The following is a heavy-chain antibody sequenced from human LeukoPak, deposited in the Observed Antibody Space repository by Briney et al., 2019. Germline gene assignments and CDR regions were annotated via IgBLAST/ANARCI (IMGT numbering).Heavy chain of an antibody. CDR1: GYTFTSYG. CDR2: ISAYNGNT. J-gene: IGHJ6*02. V-gene: IGHV1-18*01. D-gene: IGHD6-13*01. CDR3: ARLEHSSSWYYYNGMDV. Sequence: ASVKVSCKASGYTFTSYGISWVRQAPGQGLEWMGWISAYNGNTNYAQKLQGRVTMTTDTSTSTAYMELRSLRSDDTAVYYCARLEHSSSWYYYNGMDVWGQGTTVTVSS.